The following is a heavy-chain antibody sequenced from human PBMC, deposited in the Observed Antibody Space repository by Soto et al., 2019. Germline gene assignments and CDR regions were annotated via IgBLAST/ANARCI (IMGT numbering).Heavy chain of an antibody. CDR1: GFTFSDYY. Sequence: QVQLVESGGGLVKPGGSLRLSCAVSGFTFSDYYMTWIRQAPGKGLEWVSYISSSTSHTNYADSVKGRFTISRDNAKNSLFLQMNRLRAEDTAVYYCARGRGAAADYFDFWGQGTLVTFSS. J-gene: IGHJ4*02. CDR3: ARGRGAAADYFDF. V-gene: IGHV3-11*05. D-gene: IGHD2-2*01. CDR2: ISSSTSHT.